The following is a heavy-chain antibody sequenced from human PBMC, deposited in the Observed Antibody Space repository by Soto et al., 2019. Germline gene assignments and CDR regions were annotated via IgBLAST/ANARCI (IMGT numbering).Heavy chain of an antibody. CDR2: IHPKSGAT. J-gene: IGHJ5*02. CDR3: AREGVGPTYGWFDP. CDR1: GYTFTDNY. V-gene: IGHV1-2*04. Sequence: QVQLVQSGAEVKKPGASVKVSCEASGYTFTDNYLNWVRQAPGQGLEWMGWIHPKSGATKYAQKFQGWVTMTRDTSISTMYLDLSSLRSNDTAVYYCAREGVGPTYGWFDPWGQGTLVTVSS. D-gene: IGHD1-26*01.